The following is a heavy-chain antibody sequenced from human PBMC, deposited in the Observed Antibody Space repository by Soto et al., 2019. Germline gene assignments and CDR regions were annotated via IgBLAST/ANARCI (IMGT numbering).Heavy chain of an antibody. Sequence: PVKVSCKASRGTFSSYAISWVRQAPGQGLEWMGVIIPIFGTANYAQKFQGRVTITADESTSTAYMELSSLRSEDTAVYYCAGTIMITFGGVIVPDYYYGMDVWGQGTTVTVSS. CDR1: RGTFSSYA. J-gene: IGHJ6*02. V-gene: IGHV1-69*13. CDR2: IIPIFGTA. CDR3: AGTIMITFGGVIVPDYYYGMDV. D-gene: IGHD3-16*02.